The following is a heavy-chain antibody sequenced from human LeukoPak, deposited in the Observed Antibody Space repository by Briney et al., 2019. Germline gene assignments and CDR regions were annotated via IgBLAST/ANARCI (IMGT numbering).Heavy chain of an antibody. D-gene: IGHD7-27*01. Sequence: GGSLRLSCAASGFSFRSYAMIWVRQAPGKGLEWVSAITGSGASTYYVDAVKGRFTISRDNSKNTLYLQMNSLRAEDTAVYYCAPSPPQLGFNYWGQGTLVTVSS. CDR1: GFSFRSYA. J-gene: IGHJ4*02. CDR2: ITGSGAST. CDR3: APSPPQLGFNY. V-gene: IGHV3-23*01.